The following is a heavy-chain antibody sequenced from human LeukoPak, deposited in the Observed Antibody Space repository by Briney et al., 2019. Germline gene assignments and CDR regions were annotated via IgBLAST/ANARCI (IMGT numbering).Heavy chain of an antibody. J-gene: IGHJ4*02. Sequence: ASVKVSCKASGYTFTSYDISWVRQAPGQGLEWMGWISAYNGNTKYAQKLQGRGTMTTDTSTSTAYMELRSLRSDDTAVYYCARVWEGSSGYYFFDYWGQGTLVTVSS. CDR1: GYTFTSYD. CDR3: ARVWEGSSGYYFFDY. V-gene: IGHV1-18*01. D-gene: IGHD3-22*01. CDR2: ISAYNGNT.